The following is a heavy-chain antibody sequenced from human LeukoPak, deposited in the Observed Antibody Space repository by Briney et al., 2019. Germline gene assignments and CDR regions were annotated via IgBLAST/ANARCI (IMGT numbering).Heavy chain of an antibody. CDR1: GGTFSSYA. D-gene: IGHD3-9*01. J-gene: IGHJ4*02. V-gene: IGHV1-69*13. Sequence: SVKVSCKASGGTFSSYAISWVRQAPGQGLEWMGGIIPIFGTANYAQKFQGRVTITADESTSTAYMELSSLRSADTAVYYCARVNTYYDILTGYSLYYFDYWGQGTLVTVSS. CDR2: IIPIFGTA. CDR3: ARVNTYYDILTGYSLYYFDY.